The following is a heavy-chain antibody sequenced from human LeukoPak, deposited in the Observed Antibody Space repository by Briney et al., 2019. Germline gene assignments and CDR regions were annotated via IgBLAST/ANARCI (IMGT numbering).Heavy chain of an antibody. CDR3: ARGVERWLQVPFDY. D-gene: IGHD5-24*01. V-gene: IGHV3-48*04. CDR1: GFTFSFYS. CDR2: ISSSSSTK. J-gene: IGHJ4*02. Sequence: GGSLRLSCAASGFTFSFYSMNWVRQAPGKGLEWVSYISSSSSTKYYADSVKGRFTISRDNAENSLYLQMNSLRAEDTAVYYCARGVERWLQVPFDYWGQGTLVTVSS.